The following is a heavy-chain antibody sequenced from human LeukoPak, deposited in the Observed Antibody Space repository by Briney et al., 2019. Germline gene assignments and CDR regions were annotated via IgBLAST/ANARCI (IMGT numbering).Heavy chain of an antibody. J-gene: IGHJ4*02. D-gene: IGHD5-24*01. CDR2: IYSGGST. V-gene: IGHV3-53*01. CDR3: AREGDGYNEYYFDY. Sequence: GGSLRLSCAASGFTVSSNYMSWVRQAPGKGLEWVSVIYSGGSTYYADSVKGRLTISRDNSKNTLYLQMNSLRAEDTAVYYCAREGDGYNEYYFDYWGQGTLVTVSS. CDR1: GFTVSSNY.